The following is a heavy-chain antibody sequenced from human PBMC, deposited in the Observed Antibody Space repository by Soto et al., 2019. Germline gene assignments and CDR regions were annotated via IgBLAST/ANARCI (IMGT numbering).Heavy chain of an antibody. CDR1: GYTFTSYG. V-gene: IGHV1-18*01. CDR2: ISAYNGNT. CDR3: ARIGGNYYGSGSSPRQYYYYGMDV. D-gene: IGHD3-10*01. Sequence: QVQLVQSEAEVKKPGASVKVSCKASGYTFTSYGISWVRQAPGQGLEWMGWISAYNGNTNYAQKLQGRVTMTTDTSTSTAYMELRSLRSDDTAVYYCARIGGNYYGSGSSPRQYYYYGMDVWGQGTTVTVSS. J-gene: IGHJ6*02.